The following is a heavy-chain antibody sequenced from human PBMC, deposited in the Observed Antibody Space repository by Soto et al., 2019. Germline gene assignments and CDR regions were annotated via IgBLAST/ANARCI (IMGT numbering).Heavy chain of an antibody. J-gene: IGHJ6*02. CDR3: ARDSGSYYYYYYGMDV. V-gene: IGHV3-30-3*01. CDR2: ISYDGSNK. Sequence: GGSLRLSCAASGFTFSSYAMHWVRQAPGKGLEWVAVISYDGSNKYYADSVKGRFTISRDNSKNTLYLQMNSLRAEDTAEYYCARDSGSYYYYYYGMDVWGQGPRSPSP. D-gene: IGHD1-26*01. CDR1: GFTFSSYA.